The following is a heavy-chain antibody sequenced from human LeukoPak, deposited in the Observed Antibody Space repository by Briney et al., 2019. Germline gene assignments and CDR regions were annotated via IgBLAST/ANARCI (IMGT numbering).Heavy chain of an antibody. CDR1: GFTFSSYG. J-gene: IGHJ3*02. D-gene: IGHD6-13*01. V-gene: IGHV3-23*01. CDR2: ISGSGGST. Sequence: GGSLRLSCAASGFTFSSYGMSWVRQAPGKGLEWVSAISGSGGSTYYADSVKGRFTISRDNSKNTLYLQMNSLRAEDTAVYYCARVSEIAAAGGAFDIWGQGTMVTVSS. CDR3: ARVSEIAAAGGAFDI.